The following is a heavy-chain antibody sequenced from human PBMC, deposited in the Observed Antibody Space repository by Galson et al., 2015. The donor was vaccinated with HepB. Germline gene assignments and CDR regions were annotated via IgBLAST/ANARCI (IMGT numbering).Heavy chain of an antibody. Sequence: SLRLSCAASGFTFSGSAMHWVRQASGKGLEWVGRIRSKANSYATAYAASVKGRFTISRDDSKNTAYLQMNSLKTEDTAVYYCTRQGVTAVIWGQGTLVTVSS. D-gene: IGHD2-21*02. CDR2: IRSKANSYAT. J-gene: IGHJ4*02. CDR3: TRQGVTAVI. CDR1: GFTFSGSA. V-gene: IGHV3-73*01.